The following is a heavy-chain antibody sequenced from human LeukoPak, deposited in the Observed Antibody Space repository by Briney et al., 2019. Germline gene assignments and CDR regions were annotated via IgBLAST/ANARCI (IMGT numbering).Heavy chain of an antibody. D-gene: IGHD6-13*01. CDR3: VRQRIAAPTYYMDV. CDR2: IYYSGST. V-gene: IGHV4-39*01. CDR1: GGSISSSSYY. Sequence: SETLSLTXTVSGGSISSSSYYWGWIRQPPGKGLEWIGSIYYSGSTYYNPSLKSRVTISVDTSKNQFSLKLSSVTAADTAVYYCVRQRIAAPTYYMDVWGKGTTVTVSS. J-gene: IGHJ6*03.